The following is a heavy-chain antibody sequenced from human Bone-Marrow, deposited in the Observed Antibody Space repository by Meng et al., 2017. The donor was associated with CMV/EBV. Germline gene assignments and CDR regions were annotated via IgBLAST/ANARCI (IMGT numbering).Heavy chain of an antibody. D-gene: IGHD3-22*01. Sequence: GGSLRLSCAASGFTFSTYAMHWVRQAPGKGLEWVAVTSYDGNNKYYADSVKGRFTISRDNSKNKVYLQMNSLRAEDTAVYYCARGGGGRITMIVVVILHAFDIWGQGTMVTVSS. CDR3: ARGGGGRITMIVVVILHAFDI. V-gene: IGHV3-30*04. CDR1: GFTFSTYA. J-gene: IGHJ3*02. CDR2: TSYDGNNK.